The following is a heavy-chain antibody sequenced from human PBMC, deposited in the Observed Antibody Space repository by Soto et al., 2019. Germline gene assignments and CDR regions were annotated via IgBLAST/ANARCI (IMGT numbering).Heavy chain of an antibody. D-gene: IGHD3-22*01. J-gene: IGHJ5*02. CDR2: IIPIFGTA. CDR3: ARDRGPSSGYYPYWFDP. CDR1: GGTFSSYA. Sequence: SVKVSCKASGGTFSSYAITWVRQAPGQGLEWMGGIIPIFGTANYAQKFQARVTITADESTSTAYMELSSLRSEDTAVYYCARDRGPSSGYYPYWFDPGGQGTLVTVSS. V-gene: IGHV1-69*13.